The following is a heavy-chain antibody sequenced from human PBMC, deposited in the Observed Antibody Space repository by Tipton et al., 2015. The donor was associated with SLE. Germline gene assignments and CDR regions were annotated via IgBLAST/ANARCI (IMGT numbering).Heavy chain of an antibody. CDR1: GGSISTSY. V-gene: IGHV4-59*01. Sequence: TLSLTCSVSGGSISTSYWSWIRQSPGKGLEWIGYIHYTGTTTYNPSLKSRLSISLDASKTQLYLRLSSVTAADTALYYCARACGADCPPWYFDPWGRGTLVTVSS. D-gene: IGHD2-21*02. CDR2: IHYTGTT. CDR3: ARACGADCPPWYFDP. J-gene: IGHJ2*01.